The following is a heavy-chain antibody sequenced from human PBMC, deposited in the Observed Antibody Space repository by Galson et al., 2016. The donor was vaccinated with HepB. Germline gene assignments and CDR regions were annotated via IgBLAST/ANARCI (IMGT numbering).Heavy chain of an antibody. Sequence: SVKVSCKASGYTFTGYYMHWVRQAPGQGLEWMGWINPNSGGTNYAQKFQGRVTMTRDTSISTAYMELSRLRYEDTAVYYCAKAATPVFYYHGMDVWGQGTTVTVSS. CDR3: AKAATPVFYYHGMDV. J-gene: IGHJ6*02. CDR2: INPNSGGT. V-gene: IGHV1-2*02. CDR1: GYTFTGYY.